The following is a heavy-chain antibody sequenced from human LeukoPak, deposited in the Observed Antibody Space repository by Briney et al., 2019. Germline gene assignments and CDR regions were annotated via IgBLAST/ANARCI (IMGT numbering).Heavy chain of an antibody. CDR2: IKTSTDGGTT. CDR1: GFTFSNAW. Sequence: GGSLRLSCAASGFTFSNAWMNWVRQAPGKGLEWVGRIKTSTDGGTTDYAAPVKGRFTISRDDSKTTLYLLMNSLKTEDTAVYYCTTNDAFDIWGQGTKVTVSS. J-gene: IGHJ3*02. V-gene: IGHV3-15*01. CDR3: TTNDAFDI.